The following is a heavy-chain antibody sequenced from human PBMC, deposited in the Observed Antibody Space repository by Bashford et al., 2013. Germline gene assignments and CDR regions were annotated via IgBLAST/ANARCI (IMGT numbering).Heavy chain of an antibody. Sequence: SETLSLTCTVSGGSISSGGYYWSWIRQHPGKGLEWIGYIYYSGSTYYNPSLKSRVTISVDTSKNQFSLKLSSVTAADTAVYYCARAYSTPGGVGYGMDVWGQGTTVTVSS. V-gene: IGHV4-31*03. D-gene: IGHD5-18*01. CDR1: GGSISSGGYY. CDR3: ARAYSTPGGVGYGMDV. J-gene: IGHJ6*02. CDR2: IYYSGST.